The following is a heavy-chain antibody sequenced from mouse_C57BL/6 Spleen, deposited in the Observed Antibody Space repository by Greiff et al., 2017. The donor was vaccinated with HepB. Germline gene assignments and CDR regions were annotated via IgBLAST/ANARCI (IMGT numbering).Heavy chain of an antibody. V-gene: IGHV1-80*01. D-gene: IGHD2-13*01. CDR3: ARGDYSWFAY. CDR2: IYPGDGDT. J-gene: IGHJ3*01. Sequence: VKLVESGAELVKPGASVKISCKASGYAFSSYWMNWVKQRPGKGLEWIGQIYPGDGDTNYNGKFKGKATLTADKSSSTAYMQLSSLTSEDSAVYCCARGDYSWFAYWGQGTLVTVSA. CDR1: GYAFSSYW.